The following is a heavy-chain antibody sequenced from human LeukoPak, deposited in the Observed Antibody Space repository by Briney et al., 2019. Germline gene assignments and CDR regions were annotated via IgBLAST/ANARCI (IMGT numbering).Heavy chain of an antibody. J-gene: IGHJ3*02. CDR1: GFTFSSYS. D-gene: IGHD2-2*01. Sequence: GGSLRLSCAASGFTFSSYSMNWVRQAPGKGLEWVSSISSSSSYIYYADSVKGRFTISRDNSKNTLYLQMNSLRAEDTAVYYCAKDRRSTSPGSFDIWGQGTMVTVSS. CDR2: ISSSSSYI. CDR3: AKDRRSTSPGSFDI. V-gene: IGHV3-21*04.